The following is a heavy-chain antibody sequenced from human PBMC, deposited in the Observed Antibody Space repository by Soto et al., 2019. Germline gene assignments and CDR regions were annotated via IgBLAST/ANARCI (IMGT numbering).Heavy chain of an antibody. CDR3: ARVYRNYDSSGYHFDY. D-gene: IGHD3-22*01. CDR2: IYSGGST. CDR1: GFTVSSNY. J-gene: IGHJ4*02. Sequence: GGSLRLSCAASGFTVSSNYMSWVRQAPGKGLEWVSVIYSGGSTYYADSVKGRFTISRDNSKNTLYLQMNSLRAEDTAVYYCARVYRNYDSSGYHFDYWGQGTLVTVSS. V-gene: IGHV3-53*01.